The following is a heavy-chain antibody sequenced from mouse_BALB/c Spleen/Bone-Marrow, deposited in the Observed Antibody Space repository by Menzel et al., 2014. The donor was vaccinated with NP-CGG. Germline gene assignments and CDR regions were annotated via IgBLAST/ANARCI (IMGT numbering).Heavy chain of an antibody. V-gene: IGHV1S29*02. CDR1: GYTFTDYN. CDR2: IYPYNGGT. J-gene: IGHJ3*01. Sequence: EVQLQESGPALVKPGAAVKISCKASGYTFTDYNMHWVKQSHGKSLEWIGYIYPYNGGTGYNQKFKSKATLTVDNSSTTAYMELRSLTSEVSAVEYGARGGSNGGFVYWGQGTLVTVSA. CDR3: ARGGSNGGFVY.